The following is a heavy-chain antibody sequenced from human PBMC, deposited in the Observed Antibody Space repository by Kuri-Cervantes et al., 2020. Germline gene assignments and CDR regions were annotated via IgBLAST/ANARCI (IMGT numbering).Heavy chain of an antibody. V-gene: IGHV1-2*02. J-gene: IGHJ6*03. D-gene: IGHD3-22*01. CDR1: GYTFTNYG. CDR3: ARGDYYDSRGYYMDV. Sequence: ASVKVSCKASGYTFTNYGISWVRQAPGQGLEWMGWINPNSGGTNYAQKFQGRVTMTRDTSISTAYMELSRLRSDDTAVYYCARGDYYDSRGYYMDVWGKGTTVTVSS. CDR2: INPNSGGT.